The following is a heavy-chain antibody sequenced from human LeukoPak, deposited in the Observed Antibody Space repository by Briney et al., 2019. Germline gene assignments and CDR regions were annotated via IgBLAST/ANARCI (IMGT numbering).Heavy chain of an antibody. CDR2: ISSSGSTI. J-gene: IGHJ5*02. Sequence: GGSLRLSCAASGFTFSSYEMNWVRQAPGKGLEWVSYISSSGSTIYYADSVKGRFTISRDNAKNSLYLQMNSLRAEDTAVYYCARGGRYYDFWGFDPWGQGTLVTVSS. CDR3: ARGGRYYDFWGFDP. V-gene: IGHV3-48*03. CDR1: GFTFSSYE. D-gene: IGHD3-3*01.